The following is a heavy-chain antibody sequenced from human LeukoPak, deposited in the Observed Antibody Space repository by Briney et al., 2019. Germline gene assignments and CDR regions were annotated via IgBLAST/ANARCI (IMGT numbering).Heavy chain of an antibody. CDR3: ARDQYPKYYYDSSGYSY. CDR1: GYTFVADY. CDR2: ISAYNGNT. Sequence: ASVKVSCKTSGYTFVADYIHWGRQTPGQRREWIGWISAYNGNTNYTQKLQGRGTMTTDTSTSTAYMELRSLRSDDTAVYYCARDQYPKYYYDSSGYSYWGQGTLVTVSS. V-gene: IGHV1-18*04. J-gene: IGHJ4*02. D-gene: IGHD3-22*01.